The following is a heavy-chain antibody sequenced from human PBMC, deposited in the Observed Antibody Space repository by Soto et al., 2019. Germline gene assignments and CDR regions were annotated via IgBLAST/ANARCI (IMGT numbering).Heavy chain of an antibody. CDR3: AKCAGSGWYPDY. J-gene: IGHJ4*02. Sequence: EVQLLESAGGLVQPGGSLSLSCAASGFTFSSYAMRWVRQAPGKGLEWVSAISGSGGNTYYADSVKGRFTISRDNSKNTLFLQLNNLRAEDTALYYCAKCAGSGWYPDYWGQGTLVTVSS. V-gene: IGHV3-23*01. CDR1: GFTFSSYA. CDR2: ISGSGGNT. D-gene: IGHD6-19*01.